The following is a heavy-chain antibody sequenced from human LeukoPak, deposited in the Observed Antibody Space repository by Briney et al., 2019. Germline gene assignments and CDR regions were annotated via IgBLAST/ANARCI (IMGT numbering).Heavy chain of an antibody. Sequence: GGSLRLSCVASGFTFNNYSMSWVRQAPGKGLEWVSSITSSGDATFYADSVKDHFTISRDNSRSTLYLQMSRLRVEDTAVYYCAKDRPNYHESNGHYYRLNGDSWGQGTLVTVSS. CDR1: GFTFNNYS. J-gene: IGHJ5*01. CDR2: ITSSGDAT. D-gene: IGHD3-22*01. CDR3: AKDRPNYHESNGHYYRLNGDS. V-gene: IGHV3-23*01.